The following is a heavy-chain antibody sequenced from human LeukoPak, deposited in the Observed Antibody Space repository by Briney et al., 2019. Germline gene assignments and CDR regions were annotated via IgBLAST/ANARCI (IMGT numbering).Heavy chain of an antibody. Sequence: GSLRLSCAASGFTVSNNYMSWVRQAPGKGLEWVSVIYSGGSTYYADSVKGRFTISRDNSKNTLYLQMNSLRAEDTAVYYCAREGSYVWGSYRSYYFDYWGQGTLVTVSS. D-gene: IGHD3-16*02. CDR1: GFTVSNNY. CDR2: IYSGGST. J-gene: IGHJ4*02. V-gene: IGHV3-53*01. CDR3: AREGSYVWGSYRSYYFDY.